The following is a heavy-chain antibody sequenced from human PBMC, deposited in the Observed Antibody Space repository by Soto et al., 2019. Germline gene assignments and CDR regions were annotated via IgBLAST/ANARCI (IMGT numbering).Heavy chain of an antibody. D-gene: IGHD4-17*01. CDR3: ARDSTVTPPSYFYLHGMDV. Sequence: GASVKVSCKASGYTFTSYYMHWVRQAPGQGLEWMGIINPSGGSTSYAQKFQGRVTMTRDTSTSTVYMELSSLRSEDTAVYYCARDSTVTPPSYFYLHGMDVWGHWTPHTAS. CDR1: GYTFTSYY. V-gene: IGHV1-46*01. J-gene: IGHJ6*02. CDR2: INPSGGST.